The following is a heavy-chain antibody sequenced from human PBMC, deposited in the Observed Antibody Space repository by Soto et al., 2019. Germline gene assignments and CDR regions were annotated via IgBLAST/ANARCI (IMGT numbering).Heavy chain of an antibody. V-gene: IGHV3-74*01. D-gene: IGHD3-16*01. Sequence: EVQLVESGGGLVQPGGSLRLSCAASGFTFSIYWMHWVRQAPGKGLVWVSRMNMDGSRTSYADFAKGRFTISRDDAKSTVYLQMSKMRAEDTAVYYCVRGDGDRDDGHRYLGRHWGQGDLVTVSS. J-gene: IGHJ4*02. CDR3: VRGDGDRDDGHRYLGRH. CDR2: MNMDGSRT. CDR1: GFTFSIYW.